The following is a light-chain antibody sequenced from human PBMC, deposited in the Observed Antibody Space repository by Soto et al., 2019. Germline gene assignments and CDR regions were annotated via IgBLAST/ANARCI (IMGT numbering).Light chain of an antibody. CDR1: QSVSSSF. J-gene: IGKJ1*01. CDR2: GAS. Sequence: EIVLTQSPGTLSLSKGERATLSCRASQSVSSSFLAWYQQRPGQAPRLLIYGASSRATGIPDRFSGSGSGTDFTLTISRLEPEDFAVYYCQQYGRSGTFGQGTKVDIK. V-gene: IGKV3-20*01. CDR3: QQYGRSGT.